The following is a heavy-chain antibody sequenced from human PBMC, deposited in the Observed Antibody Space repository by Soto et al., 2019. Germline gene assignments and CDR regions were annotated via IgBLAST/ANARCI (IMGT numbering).Heavy chain of an antibody. J-gene: IGHJ4*02. CDR3: ARDSADCASSSCYGFFGY. D-gene: IGHD2-2*01. Sequence: EVQLLESGGGLVQPGGSLRLSCAASGFTFSNYAMTWVRQAPGKGLEWVSAISGSGISTFYADSVKGRFTISRDNSKNTLYLQMNSLRAADTAVYYCARDSADCASSSCYGFFGYWGQGTLVTASS. V-gene: IGHV3-23*01. CDR2: ISGSGIST. CDR1: GFTFSNYA.